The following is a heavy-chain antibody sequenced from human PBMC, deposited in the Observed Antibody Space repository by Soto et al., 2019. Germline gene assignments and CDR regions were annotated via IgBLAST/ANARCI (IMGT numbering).Heavy chain of an antibody. V-gene: IGHV5-51*01. CDR3: ARPGYSSSWSPGAFDI. D-gene: IGHD6-13*01. CDR1: GYSFTSYW. CDR2: IYPGDSDT. J-gene: IGHJ3*02. Sequence: PGESLKISCKGSGYSFTSYWIGWVRQIPGKGLEWMGIIYPGDSDTRYSPSFQGQVTISADKSISTAYLQWSSLKASDTAMYYCARPGYSSSWSPGAFDIWGQGTMVTVSS.